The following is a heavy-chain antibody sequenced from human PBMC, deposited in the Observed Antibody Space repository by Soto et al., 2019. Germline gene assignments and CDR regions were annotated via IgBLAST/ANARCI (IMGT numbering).Heavy chain of an antibody. CDR3: AKRVGNGYWAAFDI. CDR2: LSGSGDDT. CDR1: GFTFSTYA. D-gene: IGHD3-22*01. Sequence: EVQLLESGGGLVQPGGSLRLSCAASGFTFSTYAMTWVRHSPGKGLEWVSSLSGSGDDTYYAGSVKGRFTISRDNSKNMLSLQMNRLRVDDTAIYDCAKRVGNGYWAAFDIWGRGTMVTVSS. V-gene: IGHV3-23*01. J-gene: IGHJ3*02.